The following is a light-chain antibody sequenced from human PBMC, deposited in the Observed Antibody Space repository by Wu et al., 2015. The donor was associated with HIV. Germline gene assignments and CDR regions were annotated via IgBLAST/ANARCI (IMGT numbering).Light chain of an antibody. CDR2: QSS. V-gene: IGKV1-5*03. CDR3: QQYNMYPWT. Sequence: DIQMTQSPSTLSASVGDKITITCRASASIAGLLAWYQQKPGRAPKLLIYQSSTLETGIPSRFSGSGSELTFALTINNLQSDDFATYYCQQYNMYPWTFGQGTKVEIK. CDR1: ASIAGL. J-gene: IGKJ1*01.